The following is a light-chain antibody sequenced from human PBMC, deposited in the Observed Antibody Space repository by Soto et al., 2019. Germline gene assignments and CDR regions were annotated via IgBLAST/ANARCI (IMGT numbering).Light chain of an antibody. Sequence: DVVMTQSPLSLPVTLGQPASISCRSSQSLVYSDGNTYLNWFQQRPGQSPRRLIYKVSNRDSGVPDRFSGSGSGTDFTLKISRVEAEYVGVYYCMQGTHRSFGGGTKVEIK. J-gene: IGKJ4*02. CDR3: MQGTHRS. V-gene: IGKV2-30*01. CDR1: QSLVYSDGNTY. CDR2: KVS.